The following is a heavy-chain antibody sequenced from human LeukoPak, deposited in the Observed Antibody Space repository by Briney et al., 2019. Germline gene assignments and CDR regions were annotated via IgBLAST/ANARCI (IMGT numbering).Heavy chain of an antibody. Sequence: PSETLSLTCAVSGGSISSGDYSWTWIRQPPGKGLEWIGYIYYSGSTYYNPSLKSRVTISVDTSKNQFSLKLSSVTAADTAVYYCARGLGYSYGFFFPNRKFDYWGQGTLVTVSS. D-gene: IGHD5-18*01. V-gene: IGHV4-30-4*07. CDR3: ARGLGYSYGFFFPNRKFDY. J-gene: IGHJ4*02. CDR2: IYYSGST. CDR1: GGSISSGDYS.